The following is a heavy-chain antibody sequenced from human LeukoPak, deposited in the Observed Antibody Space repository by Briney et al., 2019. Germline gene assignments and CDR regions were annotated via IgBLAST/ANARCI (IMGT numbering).Heavy chain of an antibody. Sequence: GGSLRLSCAASGFTFGNYWMSWVSQPQGTGLEWVANIKQDGSDKNYVDSVTGRFTISRDNAKNSLYLQMNSLRAEDTAVYYCARWATSFDLWGQGTLVTVSS. CDR1: GFTFGNYW. D-gene: IGHD6-6*01. CDR3: ARWATSFDL. V-gene: IGHV3-7*01. CDR2: IKQDGSDK. J-gene: IGHJ4*02.